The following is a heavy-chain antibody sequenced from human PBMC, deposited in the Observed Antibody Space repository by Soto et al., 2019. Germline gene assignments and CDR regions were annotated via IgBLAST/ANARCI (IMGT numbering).Heavy chain of an antibody. J-gene: IGHJ6*02. CDR3: ARAERSFRGYDGGGRPYYYYGMDV. Sequence: QVQLQESGPGLVKPSETLSLTCTVSGGSISSYYLSWIRQPPGKGLEWIGYIYYSGSTNYNPSLKSRVTISVDTSKNQFSLKLSSVTAADTAVYYCARAERSFRGYDGGGRPYYYYGMDVWGQGTTVTVS. CDR1: GGSISSYY. V-gene: IGHV4-59*01. CDR2: IYYSGST. D-gene: IGHD5-12*01.